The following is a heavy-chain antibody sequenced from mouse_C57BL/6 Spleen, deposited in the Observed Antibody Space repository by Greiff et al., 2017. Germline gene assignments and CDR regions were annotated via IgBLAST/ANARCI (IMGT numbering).Heavy chain of an antibody. CDR3: ARMEAPAQAWMDY. Sequence: VQLQQSGAELARPGASVKLSCKASGYTFPSYGISWVKQRTGQGLEWIGEIYPRSGNTYYNEKFKGKATLTADKSSSTAYMELRSLTSEDSAVYFCARMEAPAQAWMDYWGQGTSVTVSS. D-gene: IGHD3-2*02. J-gene: IGHJ4*01. CDR2: IYPRSGNT. CDR1: GYTFPSYG. V-gene: IGHV1-81*01.